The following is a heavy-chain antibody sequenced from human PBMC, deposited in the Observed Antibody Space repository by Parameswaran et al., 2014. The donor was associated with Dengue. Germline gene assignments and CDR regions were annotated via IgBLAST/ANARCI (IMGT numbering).Heavy chain of an antibody. CDR2: IYSGGGT. Sequence: VRQMPGKGLEWVSVIYSGGGTYYADSVKGRFTISRDNSKNTLYLQMNSLRAEDTAVYYCARDSRGVGATGYFDYWGQGTLVTVSS. CDR3: ARDSRGVGATGYFDY. V-gene: IGHV3-53*01. J-gene: IGHJ4*02. D-gene: IGHD1-26*01.